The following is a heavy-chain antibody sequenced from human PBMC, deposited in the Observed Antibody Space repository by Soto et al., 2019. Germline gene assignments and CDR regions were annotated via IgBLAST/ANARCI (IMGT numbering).Heavy chain of an antibody. CDR2: ISGSGGST. V-gene: IGHV3-23*01. CDR3: AKDFRYCSSTSCAY. CDR1: GFTFSSYA. Sequence: PGGSLRLSCAAYGFTFSSYAMSWVRQAPGKGLKWVSAISGSGGSTYYADSVKGQFTISRDNSKNTLYLQMNSLRAEDTAVYYCAKDFRYCSSTSCAYSGQGTLVTVSS. J-gene: IGHJ4*02. D-gene: IGHD2-2*01.